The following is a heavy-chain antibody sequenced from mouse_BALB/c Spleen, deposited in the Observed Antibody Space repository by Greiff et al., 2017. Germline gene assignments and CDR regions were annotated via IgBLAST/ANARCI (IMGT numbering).Heavy chain of an antibody. CDR3: ARDYGSTSYYFDY. V-gene: IGHV2-9*02. CDR2: IWAGGST. CDR1: GFSLTSYG. J-gene: IGHJ2*01. Sequence: VMLVESGPGLVAPSQSLSITCTVSGFSLTSYGVHWVRQPPGKGLEWLGVIWAGGSTNYNSALMSRLSISKDNSKSQVFLKMNSLQTDDTAMYYCARDYGSTSYYFDYWGQGTTLTVSS. D-gene: IGHD1-1*01.